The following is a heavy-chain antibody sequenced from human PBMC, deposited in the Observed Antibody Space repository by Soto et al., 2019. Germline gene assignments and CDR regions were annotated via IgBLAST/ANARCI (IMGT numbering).Heavy chain of an antibody. V-gene: IGHV3-30-3*01. CDR1: GFTFSNYA. CDR2: IAADGSNK. Sequence: QVQLVESGGGVVQPGRSLRLSCAASGFTFSNYAMHWVRQAPGKGLAWVAVIAADGSNKYYAYSVKGRFTISRDNSKNMVYVLMSSVRPEETRVYYFARGPVSVATKGGYNCFDPWGQGTLVTVSS. CDR3: ARGPVSVATKGGYNCFDP. J-gene: IGHJ5*02. D-gene: IGHD1-26*01.